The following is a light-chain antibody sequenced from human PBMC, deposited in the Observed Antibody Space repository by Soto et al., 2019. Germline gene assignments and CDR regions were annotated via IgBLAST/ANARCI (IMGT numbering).Light chain of an antibody. CDR1: QSVSSSY. J-gene: IGKJ2*01. CDR3: QQYNKWPRT. Sequence: EIVLTQSPVTLSLSPGERATLSCRASQSVSSSYLAWYQQKPGQAPRLLIYGASTTATGIPARFSGSGSGTEFTRTISSLQSEDFAVYNCQQYNKWPRTFGQGTKVDIK. V-gene: IGKV3-15*01. CDR2: GAS.